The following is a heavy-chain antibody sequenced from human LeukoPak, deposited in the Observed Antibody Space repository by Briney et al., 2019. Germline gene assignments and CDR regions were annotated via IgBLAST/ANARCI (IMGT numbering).Heavy chain of an antibody. CDR3: ARGLGYCSSTSCYEG. J-gene: IGHJ4*02. D-gene: IGHD2-2*01. Sequence: SQTLSLTCTVSGGSISGGGYYWSWIRQPPGKGLEWIGYIYHSGSTYYNPSLKSRVTISVDRSKNQFSLKLSSVTAADTAVYYCARGLGYCSSTSCYEGWGQGTLVTVSS. CDR1: GGSISGGGYY. CDR2: IYHSGST. V-gene: IGHV4-30-2*01.